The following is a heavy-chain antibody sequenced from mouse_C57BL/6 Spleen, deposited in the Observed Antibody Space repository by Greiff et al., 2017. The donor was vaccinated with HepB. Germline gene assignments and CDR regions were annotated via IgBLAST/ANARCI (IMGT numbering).Heavy chain of an antibody. CDR1: GFTFTDYY. CDR2: IRNKANGYTT. V-gene: IGHV7-3*01. J-gene: IGHJ2*01. Sequence: EVQVVESGGGLVQPGGSLSLSCAASGFTFTDYYMSWVRQPPGKALEWLGFIRNKANGYTTEYSASVKGRFTIYRDNSQSILYLQMNALRAEDSSTYYCARNGNYLDYWGQGTTLTVSS. CDR3: ARNGNYLDY.